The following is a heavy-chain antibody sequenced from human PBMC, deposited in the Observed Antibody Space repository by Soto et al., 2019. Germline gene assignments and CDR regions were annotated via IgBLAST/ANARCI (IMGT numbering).Heavy chain of an antibody. J-gene: IGHJ5*02. V-gene: IGHV1-18*01. CDR2: ISGYNGNT. D-gene: IGHD2-8*01. CDR1: GYSFTSYG. Sequence: QVQLVQSGAEVKKPGASLKVCCKASGYSFTSYGISWVRQAPGQGLEWMGWISGYNGNTNYAQKLQGRVTMTTDTSTSTAYMELRSLRSDDTAVYYCAASKWRGWFDPWGQGTLVTVSS. CDR3: AASKWRGWFDP.